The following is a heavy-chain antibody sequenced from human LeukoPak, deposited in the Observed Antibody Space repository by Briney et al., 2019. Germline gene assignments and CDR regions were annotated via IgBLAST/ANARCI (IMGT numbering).Heavy chain of an antibody. V-gene: IGHV4-34*01. J-gene: IGHJ4*02. CDR2: INHSGST. Sequence: SETLSLTCAVYGGSFSGYYWSWIRQPPGKGLEWIGEINHSGSTNYNPSLKSRVTISVDTSKNQFSLKLSSVTAADTAVYYCARREYYYVWGSYLPHDVWDYGAREPRATVP. D-gene: IGHD3-10*01. CDR1: GGSFSGYY. CDR3: ARREYYYVWGSYLPHDVWDY.